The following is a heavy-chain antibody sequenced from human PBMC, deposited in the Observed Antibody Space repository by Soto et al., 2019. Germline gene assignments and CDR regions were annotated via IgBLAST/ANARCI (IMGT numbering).Heavy chain of an antibody. Sequence: GGSLRLSCAASGFTFSSYGMHWVRQAPGKGLEWVAVISYDGSNKYYADSVKGRFTISRDNSKNTLYLQMNSLRAEDTAVYYCAKDSMWIQLWLPDWGQGTLVTVSS. V-gene: IGHV3-30*18. CDR3: AKDSMWIQLWLPD. CDR2: ISYDGSNK. D-gene: IGHD5-18*01. CDR1: GFTFSSYG. J-gene: IGHJ4*02.